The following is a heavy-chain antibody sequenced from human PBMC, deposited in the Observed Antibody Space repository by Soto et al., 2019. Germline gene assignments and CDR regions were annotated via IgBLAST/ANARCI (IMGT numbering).Heavy chain of an antibody. Sequence: QVQLVQSGAEVKKPGSSVKVSCKASGGTFSSYAISWVRQAPGQGLEWMGGIIPIFGTANYAQKFQGRVTITADESTSTAYMELSSLRSEDKAVYYCARISKIIMVPYYYGMDVWGQGTTVTVSS. CDR3: ARISKIIMVPYYYGMDV. CDR1: GGTFSSYA. J-gene: IGHJ6*02. CDR2: IIPIFGTA. D-gene: IGHD3-10*01. V-gene: IGHV1-69*01.